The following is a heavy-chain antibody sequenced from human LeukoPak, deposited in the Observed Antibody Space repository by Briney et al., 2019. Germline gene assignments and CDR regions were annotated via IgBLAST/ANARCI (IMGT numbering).Heavy chain of an antibody. Sequence: SVKVSCKASGGTFSSYAISWVRQAPGQGLEWMGGIIPIFGTANYAQKFQGRVTITADESTSTAYMELSSLRSEGTAVYYCARVPTHVDTAMVTYYYYYMDVWGKGTTVTVSS. V-gene: IGHV1-69*13. CDR2: IIPIFGTA. CDR3: ARVPTHVDTAMVTYYYYYMDV. D-gene: IGHD5-18*01. CDR1: GGTFSSYA. J-gene: IGHJ6*03.